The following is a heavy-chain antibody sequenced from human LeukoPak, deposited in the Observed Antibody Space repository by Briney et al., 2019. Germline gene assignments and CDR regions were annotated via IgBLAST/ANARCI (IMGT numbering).Heavy chain of an antibody. CDR2: ISPDGSRT. CDR3: ARVSSLWSFDY. V-gene: IGHV3-74*01. J-gene: IGHJ4*02. D-gene: IGHD3-10*01. Sequence: QPGGSLRLSCAASGFTFSTHWMHWVRQTPGKGLVWVSRISPDGSRTAYADSVKGRLTISRDNARDTLYLQLNSLGAEDTAVYYCARVSSLWSFDYWGQGTLVTVSS. CDR1: GFTFSTHW.